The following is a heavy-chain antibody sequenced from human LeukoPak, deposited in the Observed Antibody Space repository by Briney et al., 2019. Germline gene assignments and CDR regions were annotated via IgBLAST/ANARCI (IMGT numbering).Heavy chain of an antibody. D-gene: IGHD4-23*01. V-gene: IGHV1-18*01. CDR2: ISAYNGNT. Sequence: GASVKVSCKASGYTFTSYGISWVRQAPGQGLEWMGWISAYNGNTNYAQKLQGRVTMTTDTSTSTAYMELRSLRSDDTAVYYCARHHYGGNGPRDRTDWYFDLWGRGTLVTVSS. CDR1: GYTFTSYG. J-gene: IGHJ2*01. CDR3: ARHHYGGNGPRDRTDWYFDL.